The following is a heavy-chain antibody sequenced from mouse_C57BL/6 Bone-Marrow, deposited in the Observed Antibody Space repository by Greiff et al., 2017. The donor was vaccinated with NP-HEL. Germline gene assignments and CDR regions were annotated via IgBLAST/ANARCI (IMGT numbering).Heavy chain of an antibody. V-gene: IGHV1-72*01. J-gene: IGHJ4*01. CDR3: ARHYAMDY. Sequence: QVQLQQPGAELVKPGASVKLSCKASGYTFTSYWMHWVKQRPGRGLEWIGRIDPNRGGTKYNEKFKRKATLTVEQPSSTAYMQLSSLTSEDSAVYYFARHYAMDYWGQGTSVTVSS. CDR1: GYTFTSYW. CDR2: IDPNRGGT.